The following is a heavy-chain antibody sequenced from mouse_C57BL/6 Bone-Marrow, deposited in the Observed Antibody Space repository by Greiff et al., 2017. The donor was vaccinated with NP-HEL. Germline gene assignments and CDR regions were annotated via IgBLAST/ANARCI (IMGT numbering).Heavy chain of an antibody. D-gene: IGHD1-1*01. CDR1: GYTFTSYW. V-gene: IGHV1-55*01. Sequence: QVQLQQPGAELVQPGASVKMSCKASGYTFTSYWITWVKQRPGQGLEWIGDIYPGSGSTNYNEKFKSKATMTVDTSSSTAYMQLSSLTSEDSAVYYCGRPGGSSVGWFAYWGQGTLVTVSA. CDR3: GRPGGSSVGWFAY. J-gene: IGHJ3*01. CDR2: IYPGSGST.